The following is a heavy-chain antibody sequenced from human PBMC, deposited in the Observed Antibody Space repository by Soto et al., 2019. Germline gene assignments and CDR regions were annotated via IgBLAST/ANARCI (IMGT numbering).Heavy chain of an antibody. CDR3: AAYYDSSGYYFDAFDI. D-gene: IGHD3-22*01. J-gene: IGHJ3*02. CDR1: GYSFTSYW. Sequence: PGESLKISCKGSGYSFTSYWIGWARQMPGKGLEWMGIIYPGDSDTRYSPSFQGQVTISADKSISTAYLQWSSLKASDTAMYYCAAYYDSSGYYFDAFDIWGQGTMVT. CDR2: IYPGDSDT. V-gene: IGHV5-51*01.